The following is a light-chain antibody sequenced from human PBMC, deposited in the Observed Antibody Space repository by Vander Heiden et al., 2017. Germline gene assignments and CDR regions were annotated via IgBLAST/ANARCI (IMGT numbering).Light chain of an antibody. V-gene: IGLV2-14*01. Sequence: QSALTQPASVSGSPGRSNTLSCTGTRSDVGGYNYVSWYQQHPGKAPKLMIYEVSNRPSGVSNRFSGSKSGNTASLTISGLQAEDEADYYCSSYTSSSTVFGGGTKLTVL. J-gene: IGLJ2*01. CDR1: RSDVGGYNY. CDR3: SSYTSSSTV. CDR2: EVS.